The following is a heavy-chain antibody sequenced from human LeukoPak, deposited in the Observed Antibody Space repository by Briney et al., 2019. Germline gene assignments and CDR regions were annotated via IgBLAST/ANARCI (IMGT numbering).Heavy chain of an antibody. V-gene: IGHV3-21*01. D-gene: IGHD2-15*01. Sequence: GGSLRLSCAASGFTFSSYSMNWVRQAPGKGLEWVASISSSSSYIYYADSVKGRFTISRDNAKNSLYLQMNSLRAEDTAVYYCAGGGSALNWFDPWGQGTLVTVS. CDR1: GFTFSSYS. CDR3: AGGGSALNWFDP. CDR2: ISSSSSYI. J-gene: IGHJ5*02.